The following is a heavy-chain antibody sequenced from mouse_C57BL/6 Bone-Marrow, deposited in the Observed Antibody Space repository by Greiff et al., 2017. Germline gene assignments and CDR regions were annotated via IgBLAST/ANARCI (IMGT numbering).Heavy chain of an antibody. Sequence: QVQLQQPGAELVKPGASVKLSCTASGFTFTSYWMQWVKQRPGQGLEWVGEIDPSDSYTNYNQKFKGKATMTVDTSSSTAYMQLSSLASEDSAVYCCASNWDWFAYWGQGTLVTVSA. CDR3: ASNWDWFAY. CDR1: GFTFTSYW. D-gene: IGHD4-1*02. J-gene: IGHJ3*01. CDR2: IDPSDSYT. V-gene: IGHV1-50*01.